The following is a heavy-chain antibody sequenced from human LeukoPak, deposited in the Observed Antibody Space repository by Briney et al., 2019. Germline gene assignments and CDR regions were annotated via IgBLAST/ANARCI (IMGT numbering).Heavy chain of an antibody. CDR3: AKVFRDYYDSWMETYFDY. J-gene: IGHJ4*02. CDR1: GFTFSSYA. CDR2: ISGSGGST. V-gene: IGHV3-23*01. D-gene: IGHD3-22*01. Sequence: PGGSLRLSCAASGFTFSSYAMSWVRQAPGKGLEWVSAISGSGGSTYYADSVKGRFTISRDNSKNTLYLQMNSLRAEDTAVYYCAKVFRDYYDSWMETYFDYWGQGTLVTVSS.